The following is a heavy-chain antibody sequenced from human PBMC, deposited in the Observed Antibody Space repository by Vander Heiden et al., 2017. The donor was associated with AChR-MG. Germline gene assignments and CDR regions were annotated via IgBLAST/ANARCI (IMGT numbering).Heavy chain of an antibody. D-gene: IGHD6-13*01. J-gene: IGHJ4*02. V-gene: IGHV3-30*18. CDR1: GFTFSRYG. CDR2: ISYDGSNK. CDR3: AKDYSSSWGFDY. Sequence: QVQLVESGGGVVQPGRSLRLSCAASGFTFSRYGMHWVRQAPGKGLEWVAVISYDGSNKYYADSVKGRFTISRDNSKNTLYLQMNSLRAEDTAVYYCAKDYSSSWGFDYWGQGTLVTVSS.